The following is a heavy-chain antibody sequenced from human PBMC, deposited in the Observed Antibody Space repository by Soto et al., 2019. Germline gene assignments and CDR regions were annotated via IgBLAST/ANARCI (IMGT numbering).Heavy chain of an antibody. CDR1: GFTFSSYN. CDR2: ITSSGDYI. Sequence: PGGSLRLSCAASGFTFSSYNMNWVRQAPGKGLEWVSSITSSGDYIFCADSVKGRFTISRDNAQNSLYLQMSSLRADDTAVYYCARDRQLIQDWFDPWGQGTLVTSPQ. V-gene: IGHV3-21*01. D-gene: IGHD6-13*01. CDR3: ARDRQLIQDWFDP. J-gene: IGHJ5*02.